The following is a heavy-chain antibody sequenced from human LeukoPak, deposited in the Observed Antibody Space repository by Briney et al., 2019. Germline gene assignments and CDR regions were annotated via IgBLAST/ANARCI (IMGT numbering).Heavy chain of an antibody. D-gene: IGHD3-3*02. J-gene: IGHJ3*01. Sequence: PGGSLRLSCAASGFTFNVYAMYWVRQAPGRGLEWVSTIGTPDPMYYANSAKGRFTISRDDPKNTLFLQMNSLRAEDSATYYCAKDRENGNGIWDAFDVWGQGTVAAVSS. CDR3: AKDRENGNGIWDAFDV. V-gene: IGHV3-23*01. CDR1: GFTFNVYA. CDR2: IGTPDPM.